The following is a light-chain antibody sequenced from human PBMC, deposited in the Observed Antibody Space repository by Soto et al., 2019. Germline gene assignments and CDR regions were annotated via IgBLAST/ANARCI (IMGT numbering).Light chain of an antibody. V-gene: IGKV3-15*01. J-gene: IGKJ4*01. CDR3: QQYNSWLT. Sequence: IVMTQSPATLSVSPGERATLSCRASQRVSSNLAWYQQKPGQAPRLLIYDASTSPTGIPARFSGSGSGTEFALTISSLQSEDFAVYYCQQYNSWLTFGGGTKVEIK. CDR1: QRVSSN. CDR2: DAS.